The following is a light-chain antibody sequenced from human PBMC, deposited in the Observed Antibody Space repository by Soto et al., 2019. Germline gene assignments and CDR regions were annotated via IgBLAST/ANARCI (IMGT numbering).Light chain of an antibody. J-gene: IGLJ2*01. CDR2: ENN. CDR1: SSNIGNNY. V-gene: IGLV1-51*02. Sequence: LTQPPSVSAAPGQKVTISCSGSSSNIGNNYVSWYQQLPGTAPKLLIYENNKRPSGIPDRFSGSKSGTSATLGITGLQTGDEADYYCGTWDSSLSAVVFGGGTKVTVL. CDR3: GTWDSSLSAVV.